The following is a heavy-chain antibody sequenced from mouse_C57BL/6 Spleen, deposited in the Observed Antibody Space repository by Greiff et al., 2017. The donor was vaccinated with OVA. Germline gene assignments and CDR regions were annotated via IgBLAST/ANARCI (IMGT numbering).Heavy chain of an antibody. D-gene: IGHD4-1*01. CDR2: ISDGGSYT. V-gene: IGHV5-4*01. Sequence: EVQLVESGGGLVKPGGSLKLSCAASGFTFSSYAMSWVRQTPEKRLEWVATISDGGSYTYYPDNVKGRFTISRDNAKNNLYLQMSHLKSEDTAMYYCAREGDLGPYFDYWGQGTTLTVSS. CDR1: GFTFSSYA. CDR3: AREGDLGPYFDY. J-gene: IGHJ2*01.